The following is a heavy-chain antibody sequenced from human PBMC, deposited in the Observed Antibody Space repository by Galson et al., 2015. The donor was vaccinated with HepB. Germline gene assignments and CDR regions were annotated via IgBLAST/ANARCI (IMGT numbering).Heavy chain of an antibody. CDR1: GYTFTSYA. J-gene: IGHJ4*02. CDR3: ASTVGYSSGWYESYFDY. V-gene: IGHV1-3*01. CDR2: INAGNGNT. Sequence: SVKVSCKASGYTFTSYAMHWVRQAPGQRLEWMGWINAGNGNTKYSQKFQGRVTITRDTSASTAYMELSSLRSEDTAVYYCASTVGYSSGWYESYFDYWGQGTLVTVSS. D-gene: IGHD6-19*01.